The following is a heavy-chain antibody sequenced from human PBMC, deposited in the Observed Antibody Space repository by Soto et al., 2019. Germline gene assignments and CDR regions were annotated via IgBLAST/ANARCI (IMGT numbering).Heavy chain of an antibody. Sequence: EVHLLESGGGLVQPGGSLRLSCGASGFTFSNRALAWVRQAPGKGLEWVSAISNSGGSTYYADSVKGRFTISRDNSKSTLYLQMNSLRAEDTAVYYCAKGDCSGGSCYSLVYYDYWGQGTLVTVSS. CDR1: GFTFSNRA. V-gene: IGHV3-23*01. D-gene: IGHD2-15*01. CDR3: AKGDCSGGSCYSLVYYDY. J-gene: IGHJ4*02. CDR2: ISNSGGST.